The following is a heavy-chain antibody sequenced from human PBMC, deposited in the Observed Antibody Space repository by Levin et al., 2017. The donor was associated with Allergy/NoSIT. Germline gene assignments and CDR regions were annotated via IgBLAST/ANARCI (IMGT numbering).Heavy chain of an antibody. CDR3: AKEKVAGDNVWGNY. J-gene: IGHJ4*02. V-gene: IGHV3-30*02. D-gene: IGHD3-16*01. CDR2: ISNDGRNK. CDR1: GFSFSNYA. Sequence: GGSLRLSCATSGFSFSNYAMHWVRQAPGKGLEWVAIISNDGRNKDYGDSVKGRFTISRDNSKNTLYLQMSSLRAEDTAVYYFAKEKVAGDNVWGNYWGQGTLVTVSS.